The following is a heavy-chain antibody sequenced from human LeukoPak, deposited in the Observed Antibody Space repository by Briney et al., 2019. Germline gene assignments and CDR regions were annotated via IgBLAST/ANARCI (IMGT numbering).Heavy chain of an antibody. CDR1: GGSFSGYY. D-gene: IGHD2-2*01. Sequence: SETLSLTCAVYGGSFSGYYWSWIRQPPGKGLEWIGYIYYSGSTNYNPSLKSRVTISVDTSKNQFSLKLSSVTAADTAVYYCARVGGYCSSTSCYQRWFDPWGQGTLVTVSS. J-gene: IGHJ5*02. V-gene: IGHV4-59*01. CDR2: IYYSGST. CDR3: ARVGGYCSSTSCYQRWFDP.